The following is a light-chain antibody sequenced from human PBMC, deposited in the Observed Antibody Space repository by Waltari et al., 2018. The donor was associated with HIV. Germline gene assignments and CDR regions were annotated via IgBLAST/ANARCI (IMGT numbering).Light chain of an antibody. CDR3: QQSDKTPPT. Sequence: DIQMTQSAPSLSATAGHRINTTCRASQTINTNLNWYQQKSGKAPKVLIYGTSTLRSEVPSRFSGSGSGTEFTLTITSLQSDDSATYYCQQSDKTPPTFGGGTTVEIK. CDR2: GTS. CDR1: QTINTN. V-gene: IGKV1-39*01. J-gene: IGKJ4*01.